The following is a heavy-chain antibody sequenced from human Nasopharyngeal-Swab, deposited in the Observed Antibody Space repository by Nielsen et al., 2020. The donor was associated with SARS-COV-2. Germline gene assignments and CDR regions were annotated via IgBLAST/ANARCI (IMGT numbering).Heavy chain of an antibody. CDR3: ARQDRSGWYVGY. CDR1: GYSFNNYA. D-gene: IGHD6-19*01. Sequence: ASVKVSCKASGYSFNNYAITWVRQAPGQGLEWLGWISAYNGDTDHAQRLQGRVTMTTETSTSTAYMELRSLRSDDTAVYYCARQDRSGWYVGYWGQGTPVTVSS. V-gene: IGHV1-18*01. CDR2: ISAYNGDT. J-gene: IGHJ4*02.